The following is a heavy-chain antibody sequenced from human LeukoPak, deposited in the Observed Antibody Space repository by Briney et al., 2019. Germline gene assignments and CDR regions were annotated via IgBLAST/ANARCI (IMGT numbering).Heavy chain of an antibody. CDR1: GGSISSSSYY. CDR2: IYYRGST. D-gene: IGHD4-23*01. CDR3: ARSSTVAGLGWFDP. J-gene: IGHJ5*02. Sequence: SETLSLTCTVSGGSISSSSYYWGWIRQPPGKGLEWIGSIYYRGSTYYNPSLKSRVTISVDTSKNQFSLKLSSVTAADTAVYYCARSSTVAGLGWFDPWGQGTLVTVSS. V-gene: IGHV4-39*07.